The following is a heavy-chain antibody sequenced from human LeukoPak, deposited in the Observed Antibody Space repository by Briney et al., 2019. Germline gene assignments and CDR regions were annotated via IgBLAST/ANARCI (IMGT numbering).Heavy chain of an antibody. J-gene: IGHJ4*02. CDR3: AREGWTTAMVPGHPLDY. CDR1: GYSFNSYDTYG. D-gene: IGHD5-18*01. Sequence: ASVKVSCKASGYSFNSYDTYGISWVRQAPGQGLEWMGWISAYNGDTEYAQKFQGRVTMTTDTSTNTAYMELRSLRSEDTAVYYCAREGWTTAMVPGHPLDYWGQGTLVTVSS. V-gene: IGHV1-18*01. CDR2: ISAYNGDT.